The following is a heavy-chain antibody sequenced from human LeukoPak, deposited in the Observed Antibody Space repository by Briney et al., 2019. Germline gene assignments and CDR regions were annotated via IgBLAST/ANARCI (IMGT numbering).Heavy chain of an antibody. CDR2: ITTTSEYI. J-gene: IGHJ4*02. Sequence: GGSLRLSCAASGFSFSDSDMNWVRQAPGKGLEWVSSITTTSEYIYYADSVKGRFTIFRDNAKKSLYLQMNSLKPEDTAVYYCAREFNYWGQGTLVTVSS. V-gene: IGHV3-21*04. CDR1: GFSFSDSD. CDR3: AREFNY.